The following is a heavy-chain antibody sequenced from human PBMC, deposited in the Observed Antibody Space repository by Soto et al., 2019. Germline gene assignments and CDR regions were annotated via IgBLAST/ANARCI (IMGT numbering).Heavy chain of an antibody. D-gene: IGHD3-16*02. CDR3: ARTLYDFYGMDV. CDR2: IYSGGST. V-gene: IGHV3-53*01. CDR1: GFTVSSNY. Sequence: GSLTLSCAAAGFTVSSNYMSWVRQAPGKVLEWVSVIYSGGSTYYADSVKGRFTISRDNSKNTLYIQMNSLRAEDTAVYYCARTLYDFYGMDVWGQGTTVTV. J-gene: IGHJ6*02.